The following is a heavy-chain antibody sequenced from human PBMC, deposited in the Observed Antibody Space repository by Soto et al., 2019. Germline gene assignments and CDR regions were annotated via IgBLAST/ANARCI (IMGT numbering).Heavy chain of an antibody. D-gene: IGHD3-10*02. CDR1: GFTFSSYG. CDR2: ISYDGSNK. V-gene: IGHV3-30*18. Sequence: QVQLVESGGGVVQPGRSLRLSCAASGFTFSSYGMHWVRQAPGKGLEWVAVISYDGSNKYYADSVKGRFTISRDNSKNTLYLQMNSLRAEDTAVYYCAKDLKVVQTHYYYYGMDVWGQGTTVTVSS. CDR3: AKDLKVVQTHYYYYGMDV. J-gene: IGHJ6*02.